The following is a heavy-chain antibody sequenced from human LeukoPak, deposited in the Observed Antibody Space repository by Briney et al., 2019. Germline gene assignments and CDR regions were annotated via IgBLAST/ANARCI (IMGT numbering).Heavy chain of an antibody. J-gene: IGHJ4*02. Sequence: GGSLRLSCAASGFTFISDSMNWVRQAPGKGGEWGSYISSSRSTIYYADSVKGRFTISRENAKKSLYLQINSLRAEDTAVYYCGRGTPFLEWLLSEFDYWGQGNLVTVST. CDR2: ISSSRSTI. D-gene: IGHD3-3*02. CDR3: GRGTPFLEWLLSEFDY. CDR1: GFTFISDS. V-gene: IGHV3-48*01.